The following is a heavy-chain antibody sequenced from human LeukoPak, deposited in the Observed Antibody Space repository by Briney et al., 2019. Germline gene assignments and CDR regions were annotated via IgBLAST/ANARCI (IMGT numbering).Heavy chain of an antibody. CDR1: GYTFTNYA. J-gene: IGHJ4*02. D-gene: IGHD3-3*01. CDR2: ISAYNGNT. V-gene: IGHV1-18*01. CDR3: AREPDEFWSGYLVGNFDY. Sequence: ASVKVSCKASGYTFTNYAMNWVRQAPGQGLEWVGWISAYNGNTNYAQKLQGRVTMTTDTSTSTAYMELRSLRSDDTAVYYCAREPDEFWSGYLVGNFDYWGQGTLVTVSS.